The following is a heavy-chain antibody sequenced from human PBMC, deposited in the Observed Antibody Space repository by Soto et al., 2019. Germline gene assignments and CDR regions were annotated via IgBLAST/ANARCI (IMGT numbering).Heavy chain of an antibody. D-gene: IGHD2-15*01. V-gene: IGHV3-15*01. Sequence: GGSLRLSCAASGFTFSNALMSWVRQAPGKGLEWVGRIKSKTDGGTTDYAAPVKGRFTISRDDSKNTLYLQMNSLKTEDTAVYYCTTDPAQGYCSGGSCYSFDYWGQGTLVTVSS. CDR1: GFTFSNAL. CDR3: TTDPAQGYCSGGSCYSFDY. J-gene: IGHJ4*02. CDR2: IKSKTDGGTT.